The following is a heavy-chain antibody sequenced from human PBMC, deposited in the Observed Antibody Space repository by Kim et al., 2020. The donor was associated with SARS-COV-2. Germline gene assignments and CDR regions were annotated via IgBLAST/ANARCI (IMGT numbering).Heavy chain of an antibody. J-gene: IGHJ4*02. Sequence: YAQKFQGGVTITADKSTSTAYMELSSLRSEDTAVYYCAREGYGSGTYFDYWGQGTLVTVSS. CDR3: AREGYGSGTYFDY. D-gene: IGHD3-10*01. V-gene: IGHV1-69*04.